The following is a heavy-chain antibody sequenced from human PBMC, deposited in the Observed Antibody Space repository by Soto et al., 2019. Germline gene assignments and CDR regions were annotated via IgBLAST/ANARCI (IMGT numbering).Heavy chain of an antibody. J-gene: IGHJ4*02. CDR2: MNPNSGNT. V-gene: IGHV1-8*01. D-gene: IGHD1-26*01. CDR1: GYTFTSYD. CDR3: ASDTSGSSDY. Sequence: QVQLVQSVAEVKKPGASVKVSCKASGYTFTSYDINWVRQATGQGLEWMGWMNPNSGNTGYAQKFQGRVTMTRHTSIRTAYMALRSLRSEDTAVYYCASDTSGSSDYWGQGTLVTVSS.